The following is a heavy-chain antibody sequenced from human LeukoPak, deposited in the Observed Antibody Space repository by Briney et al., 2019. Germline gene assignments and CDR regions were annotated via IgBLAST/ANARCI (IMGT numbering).Heavy chain of an antibody. J-gene: IGHJ6*02. D-gene: IGHD3-3*01. CDR1: GFTVSSNY. Sequence: GGSLRLSCAASGFTVSSNYMSWVRQAPGKGLEWVSVIYSGGSTYYADSVKGRFTVSRDNSKNTLYLQMNSLRAEDTAVYYCARSQGSVYDFWSGYYTSHYYYYGMDVWGQGTTVTVSS. V-gene: IGHV3-66*01. CDR3: ARSQGSVYDFWSGYYTSHYYYYGMDV. CDR2: IYSGGST.